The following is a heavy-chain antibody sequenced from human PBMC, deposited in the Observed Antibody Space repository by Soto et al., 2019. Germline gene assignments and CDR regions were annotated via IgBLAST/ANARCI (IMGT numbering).Heavy chain of an antibody. J-gene: IGHJ4*02. V-gene: IGHV1-8*01. Sequence: QVQLVQSGAEVKKPGASVKVFCKASGYSFTSYDINWVRQATGQGLEWMGWMNPNSGNTDYAQKFQGRVTMTRNTSISTAYMELSSLRSEDTAMYYCTRAQLTFGGLILRVYDYWGQGTLVTVSS. CDR2: MNPNSGNT. D-gene: IGHD3-16*02. CDR3: TRAQLTFGGLILRVYDY. CDR1: GYSFTSYD.